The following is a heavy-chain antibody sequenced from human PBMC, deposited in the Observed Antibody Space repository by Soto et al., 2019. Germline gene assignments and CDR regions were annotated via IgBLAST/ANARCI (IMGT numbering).Heavy chain of an antibody. CDR3: TSHYDILTGPLPY. CDR1: GFTFGDYA. D-gene: IGHD3-9*01. J-gene: IGHJ4*02. CDR2: IRSKAYGGTT. V-gene: IGHV3-49*03. Sequence: PGGSLRLSCTASGFTFGDYAMSWFRQAPGKGLEWVGFIRSKAYGGTTEYAASVKGRFTISRDDSKSIAYLQMNSLKTEDTAVYYCTSHYDILTGPLPYWGQGTLVTVSS.